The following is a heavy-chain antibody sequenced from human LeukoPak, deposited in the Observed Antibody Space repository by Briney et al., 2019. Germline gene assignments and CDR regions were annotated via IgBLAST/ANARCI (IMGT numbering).Heavy chain of an antibody. CDR2: IYYSKNT. D-gene: IGHD2/OR15-2a*01. V-gene: IGHV4-39*01. J-gene: IGHJ2*01. Sequence: SETLSLTCTVSGGSISSSSAYWGWIRQPPGKGLEWIGSIYYSKNTYYNPSLKSRVTISVDTSKNQFSLKLSSVTAADTAVYYCARAFRARYFDLWGRGTLVTVSS. CDR3: ARAFRARYFDL. CDR1: GGSISSSSAY.